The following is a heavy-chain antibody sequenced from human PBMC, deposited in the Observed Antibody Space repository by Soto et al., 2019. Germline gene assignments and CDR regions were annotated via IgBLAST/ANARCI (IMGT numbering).Heavy chain of an antibody. D-gene: IGHD1-26*01. J-gene: IGHJ3*02. CDR3: ARERFVGAHFDI. CDR1: GFTVSSNY. CDR2: IYSGGST. V-gene: IGHV3-53*01. Sequence: GGSLRLSCAASGFTVSSNYMSWVRQAPGKGLEWVSVIYSGGSTYYADSVKGRFTISRDNSKNTLYLQMNSLRAEDTAVYYCARERFVGAHFDIWGQGTMVTVSS.